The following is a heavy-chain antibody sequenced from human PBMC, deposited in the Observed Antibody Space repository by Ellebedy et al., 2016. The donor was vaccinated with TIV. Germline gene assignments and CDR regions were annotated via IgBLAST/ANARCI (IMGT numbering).Heavy chain of an antibody. CDR2: IVVGSGNT. CDR1: GFTFTSSA. Sequence: AASVKVSCKASGFTFTSSAVQWVRQARGQRLEWIGWIVVGSGNTNYAQKFQERVTITRDMSTSTAYMELSSLRSEDTAVYYCAAVFLGELRGFDYWGQGTLVTVSS. J-gene: IGHJ4*02. D-gene: IGHD1-26*01. V-gene: IGHV1-58*01. CDR3: AAVFLGELRGFDY.